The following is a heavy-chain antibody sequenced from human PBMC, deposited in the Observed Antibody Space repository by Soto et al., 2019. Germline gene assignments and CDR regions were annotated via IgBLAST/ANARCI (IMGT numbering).Heavy chain of an antibody. D-gene: IGHD1-1*01. CDR2: VSPENRNA. CDR1: GYTFTEYD. CDR3: EVTTGF. V-gene: IGHV1-8*01. J-gene: IGHJ4*02. Sequence: ASVKVSCKTSGYTFTEYDLNWARQAPGQGLEYMGWVSPENRNAGYAPQFRGRVSMTTDTSISTAYLELTNLIYEDTAVYYCEVTTGFWGQGTMVTVSS.